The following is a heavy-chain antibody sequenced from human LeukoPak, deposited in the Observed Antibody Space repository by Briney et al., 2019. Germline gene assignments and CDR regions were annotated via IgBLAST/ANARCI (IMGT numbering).Heavy chain of an antibody. CDR2: MNPNSGNT. D-gene: IGHD6-6*01. Sequence: ASVKVSCKASGYTFTSYGISWVRQATGQGLEWMGWMNPNSGNTGYAQKFQGRVTMTRNTSISTAYMELSSLRSEDTAVYYCAMGHSSSSPWFDPWGQGTLVTVSS. V-gene: IGHV1-8*02. J-gene: IGHJ5*02. CDR3: AMGHSSSSPWFDP. CDR1: GYTFTSYG.